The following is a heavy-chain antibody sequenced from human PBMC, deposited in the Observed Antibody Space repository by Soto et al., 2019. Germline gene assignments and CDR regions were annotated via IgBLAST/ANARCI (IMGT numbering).Heavy chain of an antibody. V-gene: IGHV1-46*01. CDR2: INPSSGTI. CDR3: ARDRYPFDY. CDR1: GYTFTRHY. J-gene: IGHJ4*02. Sequence: ASVKVSCKASGYTFTRHYIHWVRQAPGQGLEWMGIINPSSGTISHAQKFQGRVTMTRDTSTSTVYMEVNSLRAEDTAVYYCARDRYPFDYWGQGALVTVSS. D-gene: IGHD1-26*01.